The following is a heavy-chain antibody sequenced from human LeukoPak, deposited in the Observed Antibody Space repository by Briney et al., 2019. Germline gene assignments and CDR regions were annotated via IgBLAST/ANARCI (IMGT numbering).Heavy chain of an antibody. Sequence: SETLSLTCTVSGGSISIISSSTYYWGWIRQAPGKGLEWIGSLYYGENSHYNPSLKSRATLSVDTSNNQFSLKLTSVTAAVEAGYFCARQLPTAAADTRGYFDYWGQGTVVTVSS. CDR2: LYYGENS. J-gene: IGHJ4*02. CDR1: GGSISIISSSTYY. V-gene: IGHV4-39*01. CDR3: ARQLPTAAADTRGYFDY. D-gene: IGHD6-25*01.